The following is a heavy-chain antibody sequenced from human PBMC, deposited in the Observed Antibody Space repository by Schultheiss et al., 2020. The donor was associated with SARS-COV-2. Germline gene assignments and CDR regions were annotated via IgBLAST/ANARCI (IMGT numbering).Heavy chain of an antibody. CDR1: GYTFTGYF. CDR3: ARGSYGDMDY. Sequence: ASVKVSCKASGYTFTGYFMHWVRQAPGQGLEWMGWIKANSGATQYAPKFQGRVTMTRDTSISTAYMELSSLRSEDTAVYYCARGSYGDMDYWGQGTLVTVSS. J-gene: IGHJ4*02. D-gene: IGHD4-17*01. CDR2: IKANSGAT. V-gene: IGHV1-2*07.